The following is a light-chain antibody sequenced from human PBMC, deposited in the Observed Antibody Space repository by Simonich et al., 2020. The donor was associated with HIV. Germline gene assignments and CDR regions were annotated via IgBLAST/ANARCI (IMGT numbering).Light chain of an antibody. CDR2: DVS. CDR3: SSYRSGSTLV. Sequence: QSALTQPASVSGSPGQSITISCTGTSSDVGGYNYVSWYQQHPGKAPKLMIFDVSKRPSGISNRFSGSKSGNTASLTISGLQAEDEADYYCSSYRSGSTLVFGGRTKLTVL. V-gene: IGLV2-14*01. J-gene: IGLJ3*02. CDR1: SSDVGGYNY.